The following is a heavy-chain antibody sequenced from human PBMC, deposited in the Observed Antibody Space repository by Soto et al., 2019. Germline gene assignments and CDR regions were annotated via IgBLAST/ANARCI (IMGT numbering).Heavy chain of an antibody. Sequence: EVQLVQSGAEVKKPGESLRISCKGSGYSFTSYWISWVRQMPGKGLEWMGRIDPSDSYTNYSPSFQGHVTISADKSISTAYLQWSSLKASDTAMYYCARQGVGVVYYDSFNHAFDIWGQGTMVTVSS. J-gene: IGHJ3*02. D-gene: IGHD3-22*01. CDR1: GYSFTSYW. CDR3: ARQGVGVVYYDSFNHAFDI. V-gene: IGHV5-10-1*03. CDR2: IDPSDSYT.